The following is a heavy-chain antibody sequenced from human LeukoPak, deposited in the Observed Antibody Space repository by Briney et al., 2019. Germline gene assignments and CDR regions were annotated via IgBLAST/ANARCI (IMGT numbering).Heavy chain of an antibody. Sequence: PGGSLRLSCAASGFTFSSYAMHWVRQAPGKGLEWVAVISYDGSSKYYADSVKGRFTISRDNSKNTLYLQMNSLRAEDTAVYYCARDYNWNDDSHFDYWGQGTLVTVSS. D-gene: IGHD1-20*01. CDR2: ISYDGSSK. CDR3: ARDYNWNDDSHFDY. V-gene: IGHV3-30-3*01. J-gene: IGHJ4*02. CDR1: GFTFSSYA.